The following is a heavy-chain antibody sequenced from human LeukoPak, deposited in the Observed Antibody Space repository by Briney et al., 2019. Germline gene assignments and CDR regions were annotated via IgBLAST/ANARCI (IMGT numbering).Heavy chain of an antibody. J-gene: IGHJ5*02. CDR1: GGSIYSYY. D-gene: IGHD2-15*01. Sequence: SETLSLTCTVSGGSIYSYYWTWIRQPPGKGREWIGYIHSSGSIHYNPSVRSRVTMSLDTSKNQFSFNLTSVTAADTAVYYCVRREGYSSSPLGSWGQGTLVTVSS. CDR3: VRREGYSSSPLGS. CDR2: IHSSGSI. V-gene: IGHV4-59*08.